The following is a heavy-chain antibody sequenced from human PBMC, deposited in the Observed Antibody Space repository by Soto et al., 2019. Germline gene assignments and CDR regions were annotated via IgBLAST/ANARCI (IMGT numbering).Heavy chain of an antibody. CDR1: GFTFSDHA. CDR3: AKDLWWYVP. CDR2: ISGGGSGA. D-gene: IGHD2-15*01. Sequence: EVQLLESGGGLVQPGGSLRLSCAASGFTFSDHAMTWVRQAPGKGLEWVSGISGGGSGAYYADSVKGRFTISRDNSKNTLFLQMDSLRAAATAVYYCAKDLWWYVPWGQGTLVTVSS. J-gene: IGHJ5*02. V-gene: IGHV3-23*01.